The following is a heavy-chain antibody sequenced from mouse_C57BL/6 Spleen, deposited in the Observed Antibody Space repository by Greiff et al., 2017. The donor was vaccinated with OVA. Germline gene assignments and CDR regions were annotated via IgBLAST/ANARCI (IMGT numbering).Heavy chain of an antibody. CDR1: GYAFSSSW. V-gene: IGHV1-82*01. D-gene: IGHD1-1*01. CDR3: ARLYGSSPYWYFDV. CDR2: IYPGDGDT. J-gene: IGHJ1*03. Sequence: QVQLKESGPELVKPGASVKISCKASGYAFSSSWMNWVKQRPGKGLEWIGRIYPGDGDTNYNGKFKGKATLTADKSSSTAYMQLSSLTSEDSAVYFCARLYGSSPYWYFDVWGTGTTVTVSS.